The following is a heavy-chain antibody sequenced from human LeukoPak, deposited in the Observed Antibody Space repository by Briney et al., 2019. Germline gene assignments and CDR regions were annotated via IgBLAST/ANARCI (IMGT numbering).Heavy chain of an antibody. V-gene: IGHV3-23*01. CDR2: ISGSGGST. CDR3: AKDHYHTVYFDRSIGELDY. J-gene: IGHJ4*02. CDR1: GFTFSSYA. Sequence: SGGSLRLSCAASGFTFSSYAMSWVRQAPGKGLEWVSAISGSGGSTYYADSVKGRFTISRDNSKNTLYLQMNSLKAEDTAVYYCAKDHYHTVYFDRSIGELDYWGQGTLVTVSS. D-gene: IGHD3-9*01.